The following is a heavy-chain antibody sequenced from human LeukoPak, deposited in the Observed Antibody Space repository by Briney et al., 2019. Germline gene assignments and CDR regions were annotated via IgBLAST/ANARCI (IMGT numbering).Heavy chain of an antibody. Sequence: PRGSLRLSCAASGFTVSSNYMTWVRQAPGKGLEWVSIISSGGNTYYADSVKGRFTISRDNSKNTLYLQMNSLRAEDTAVYYCANYHMTTVTMLFDYWGQGTLVTVSS. CDR1: GFTVSSNY. J-gene: IGHJ4*02. D-gene: IGHD4-17*01. CDR3: ANYHMTTVTMLFDY. V-gene: IGHV3-53*01. CDR2: ISSGGNT.